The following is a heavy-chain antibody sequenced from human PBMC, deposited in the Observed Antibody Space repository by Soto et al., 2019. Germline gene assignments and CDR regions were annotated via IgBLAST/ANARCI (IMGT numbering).Heavy chain of an antibody. J-gene: IGHJ6*02. V-gene: IGHV1-69*01. CDR2: IIPIFGTA. Sequence: QVQLVQSGAEVKKPGSSVKVSCKASGGTFSSYAISWVRQAPGQGLEWMGGIIPIFGTANYAQKFQGRVTITADESTSTAYMELSSLRSEDTAVYYCARDRITMVRGVTIYYYGMDVWGQGTTVTVSS. D-gene: IGHD3-10*01. CDR1: GGTFSSYA. CDR3: ARDRITMVRGVTIYYYGMDV.